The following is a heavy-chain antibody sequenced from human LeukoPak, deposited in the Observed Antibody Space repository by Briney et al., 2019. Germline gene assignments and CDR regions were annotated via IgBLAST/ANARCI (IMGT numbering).Heavy chain of an antibody. CDR1: GFTFSSYW. D-gene: IGHD3-16*02. CDR2: IKQDGSEK. V-gene: IGHV3-7*01. CDR3: ARTDRDYVWGSYRSYYFDY. J-gene: IGHJ4*02. Sequence: GGSLRLSCAASGFTFSSYWMSWVRQAPGKGLEWVANIKQDGSEKYYVDSVKGRFTISRDNAKNSLYLQMNSLRAEDTAVYYCARTDRDYVWGSYRSYYFDYWGQGTLVTVSS.